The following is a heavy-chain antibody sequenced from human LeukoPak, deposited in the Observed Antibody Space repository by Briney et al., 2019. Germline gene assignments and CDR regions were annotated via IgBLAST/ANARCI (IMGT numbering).Heavy chain of an antibody. V-gene: IGHV1-2*02. CDR3: AREDYYDSSGYRPLDY. D-gene: IGHD3-22*01. Sequence: ASVKVSCKASGYTFTGYYMHWVRQAPGQGLEWMGWINPNSGGTNYAQKFQGRVTMTRDTSISTAYMELSRLRSDDTAVYYCAREDYYDSSGYRPLDYWGQGTLVTVSS. CDR1: GYTFTGYY. CDR2: INPNSGGT. J-gene: IGHJ4*02.